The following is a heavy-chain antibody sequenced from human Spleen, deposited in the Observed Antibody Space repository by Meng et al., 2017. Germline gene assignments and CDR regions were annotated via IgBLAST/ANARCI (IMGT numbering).Heavy chain of an antibody. V-gene: IGHV1-46*01. J-gene: IGHJ4*02. CDR3: AREKSPGHFDF. Sequence: QVPLVQSGAEVKKPGAAGKPSCKASGYILPDYFIHWVRQAPGQGLEWMGTIHPSNGGTNYVQKFQGRLTVTRDTSTSTVYMDLRSLISEDTAVYYCAREKSPGHFDFWGQGTLVTVSS. CDR1: GYILPDYF. CDR2: IHPSNGGT.